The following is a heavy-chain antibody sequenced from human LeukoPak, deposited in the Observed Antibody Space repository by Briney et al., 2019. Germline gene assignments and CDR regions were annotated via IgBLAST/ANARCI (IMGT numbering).Heavy chain of an antibody. Sequence: PGGALRLSCAASGFTFSSYAMSWVRQAPGKGLEWVSSISSSSSYIYYADSVKGRFTISRDNAKNSLYLQMNSLRAEDTAVYYCARYPLAAAGSFDYWGQGTLVTVSS. CDR1: GFTFSSYA. CDR3: ARYPLAAAGSFDY. V-gene: IGHV3-21*01. J-gene: IGHJ4*02. D-gene: IGHD6-13*01. CDR2: ISSSSSYI.